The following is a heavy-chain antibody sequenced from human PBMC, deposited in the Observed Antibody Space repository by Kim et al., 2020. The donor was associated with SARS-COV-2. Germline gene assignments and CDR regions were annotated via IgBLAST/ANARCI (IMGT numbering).Heavy chain of an antibody. V-gene: IGHV3-21*01. CDR1: GFTFSSYS. CDR2: ISSSSSYI. CDR3: ARDLLGGATVSSYYYGMDV. D-gene: IGHD4-4*01. Sequence: GGSLRLSCAASGFTFSSYSMNWVRQAPGKGLEWVSSISSSSSYIYYADSVKGRFTISRDNAKNSLYLQMNSLRAEDTAVYYCARDLLGGATVSSYYYGMDVWGQGTTVTVSS. J-gene: IGHJ6*02.